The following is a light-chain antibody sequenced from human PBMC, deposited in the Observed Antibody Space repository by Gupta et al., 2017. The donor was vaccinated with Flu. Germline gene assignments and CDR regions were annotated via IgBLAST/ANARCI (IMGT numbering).Light chain of an antibody. Sequence: DIVMTQSPDSLAVSLGERATINCKSSQSVLYSPDNKNFLAWYQQKPGQPPKVLIYWASTRESGVPDRFSGSGSGTDXTLTISXLQAEDVAVYYCQQYYTAAPLTFGXGTKVEIK. V-gene: IGKV4-1*01. CDR3: QQYYTAAPLT. CDR1: QSVLYSPDNKNF. CDR2: WAS. J-gene: IGKJ4*01.